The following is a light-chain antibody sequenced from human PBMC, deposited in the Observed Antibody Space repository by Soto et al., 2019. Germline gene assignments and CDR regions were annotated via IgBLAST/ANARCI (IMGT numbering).Light chain of an antibody. CDR2: DPS. J-gene: IGKJ2*01. V-gene: IGKV3-20*01. CDR3: QQYGCLPYT. CDR1: QSVSSSY. Sequence: EMVLPQAPGTLSLSPGEGATLSCRARQSVSSSYLAWSQQKPGQEPRLLSFDPSFRTTGIPDRFSGSGSGTDFTLTISKLEPEDFAVYYCQQYGCLPYTFGLGTRLEI.